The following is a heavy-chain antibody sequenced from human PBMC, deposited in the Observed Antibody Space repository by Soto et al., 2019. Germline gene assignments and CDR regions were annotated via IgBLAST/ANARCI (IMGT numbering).Heavy chain of an antibody. CDR3: AGGGAGSGPFTWELPDH. D-gene: IGHD1-26*01. CDR2: ITPFSGDV. Sequence: QMQLVQSGAEVKKTGSSVTVSCKALGNTFTYRYLHWVRQAPGQALEWMGWITPFSGDVHYAQKLQDRVNITRDRSINTAYMQMSSLRSEDTAMYFCAGGGAGSGPFTWELPDHWGQGTLVTVSS. J-gene: IGHJ4*02. CDR1: GNTFTYRY. V-gene: IGHV1-45*02.